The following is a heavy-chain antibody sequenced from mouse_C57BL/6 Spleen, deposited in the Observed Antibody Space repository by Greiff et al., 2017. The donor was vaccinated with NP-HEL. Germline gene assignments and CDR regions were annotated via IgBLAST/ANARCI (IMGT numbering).Heavy chain of an antibody. V-gene: IGHV1-52*01. J-gene: IGHJ3*01. CDR3: AREEDNDGGVAG. Sequence: QVQLQQPGAELVRPGSSVKLSCKASGYTFTSYWMHWVKQRPIQGLEWIGNIDPSDSETHYNQKFKDKATLTVDTSSSTAYMQLRSLTSEDSAVYYCAREEDNDGGVAGWGQGTLVSVSA. CDR2: IDPSDSET. CDR1: GYTFTSYW. D-gene: IGHD2-4*01.